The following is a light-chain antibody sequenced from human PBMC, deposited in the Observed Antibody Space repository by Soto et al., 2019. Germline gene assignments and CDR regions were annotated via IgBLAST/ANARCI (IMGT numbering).Light chain of an antibody. CDR1: QSISSY. J-gene: IGKJ2*01. CDR2: AAS. V-gene: IGKV1-39*01. CDR3: QQSYSTPPT. Sequence: DIQMTQSPSSLSASVGDRVTITCRASQSISSYLNWYQLKPGKAPNLLIYAASSLQGGVPSRFSGSGSGTYFTLTISSLQPEDFATYYCQQSYSTPPTFGQGTNLEIK.